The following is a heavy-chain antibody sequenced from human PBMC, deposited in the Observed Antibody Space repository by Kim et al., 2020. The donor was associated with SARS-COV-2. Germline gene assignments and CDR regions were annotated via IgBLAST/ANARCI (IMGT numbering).Heavy chain of an antibody. CDR1: GFTVSNKY. Sequence: GGSLRLSCAASGFTVSNKYMNWVRQAPGKGLEWVSVIYRDTSTYYADSVKGRFTISRDSSKNTLYLQMNRLRAEDTAVYYCARGGVGASGPDYWGQGTLV. CDR2: IYRDTST. D-gene: IGHD1-26*01. V-gene: IGHV3-53*01. J-gene: IGHJ4*02. CDR3: ARGGVGASGPDY.